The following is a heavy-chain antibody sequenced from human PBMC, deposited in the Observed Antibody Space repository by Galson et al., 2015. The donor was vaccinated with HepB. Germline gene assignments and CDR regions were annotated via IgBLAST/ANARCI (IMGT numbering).Heavy chain of an antibody. D-gene: IGHD3-16*01. CDR2: ISAYNGNT. Sequence: SVKVSCKASGYPFTSYGFSWVRQAPGQGLERMAWISAYNGNTNYAQKFQGRVTMTTDASTSTAYMELRSLTSDDTAVYYCARGPLGEGYFDYWGQGTLVTVSS. V-gene: IGHV1-18*04. CDR3: ARGPLGEGYFDY. J-gene: IGHJ4*02. CDR1: GYPFTSYG.